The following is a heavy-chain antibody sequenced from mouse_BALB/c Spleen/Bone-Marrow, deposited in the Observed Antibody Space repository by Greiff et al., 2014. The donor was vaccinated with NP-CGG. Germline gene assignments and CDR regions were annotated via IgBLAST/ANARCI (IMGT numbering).Heavy chain of an antibody. V-gene: IGHV1S56*01. Sequence: QVQLQQSGPELVKPGASVRISCKASGYTFTSYYIHWVKQRPGQGLEWIGWIYPGNVNTKNREKFKGKATQTAGKSSSTAYMQLGNLTSEYSAVYFCAREGDSYAMDDWGQGTSVTVSS. CDR2: IYPGNVNT. CDR3: AREGDSYAMDD. D-gene: IGHD3-3*01. CDR1: GYTFTSYY. J-gene: IGHJ4*01.